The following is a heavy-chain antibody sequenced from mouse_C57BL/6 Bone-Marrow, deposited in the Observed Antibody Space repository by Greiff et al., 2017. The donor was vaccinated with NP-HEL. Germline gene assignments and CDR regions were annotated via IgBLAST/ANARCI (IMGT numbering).Heavy chain of an antibody. CDR2: ISYDGSN. Sequence: EVQLQESGPGLVKPSQSLSLTCSVTGYSITSGYYWNWIRQFPGNKLEWMGYISYDGSNNYNPSLKNRISITRDTSKNQFFLKLNSVTTEDTATYYGARCSYYSNYPYAMDYWGQGTSVTVSS. V-gene: IGHV3-6*01. J-gene: IGHJ4*01. CDR3: ARCSYYSNYPYAMDY. D-gene: IGHD2-5*01. CDR1: GYSITSGYY.